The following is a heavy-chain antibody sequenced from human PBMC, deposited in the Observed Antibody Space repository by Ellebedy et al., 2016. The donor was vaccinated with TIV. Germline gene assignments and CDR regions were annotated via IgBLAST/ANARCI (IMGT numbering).Heavy chain of an antibody. CDR2: ISQGGSET. CDR1: RFTFSDYW. J-gene: IGHJ4*02. Sequence: GWSLRLSXAASRFTFSDYWMSWVRQAPGKGLEWVANISQGGSETYYVDSVKGRFTMSRDNAKNSLYLQLNSLRVEDTAVYFCARSPATGTVDYWGQGALVIVSS. V-gene: IGHV3-7*01. CDR3: ARSPATGTVDY. D-gene: IGHD1-1*01.